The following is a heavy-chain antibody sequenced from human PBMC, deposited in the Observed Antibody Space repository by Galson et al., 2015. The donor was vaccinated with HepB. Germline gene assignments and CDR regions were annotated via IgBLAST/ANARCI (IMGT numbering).Heavy chain of an antibody. CDR2: ISWNSNSI. CDR1: GFAFADYA. Sequence: SLRLSCAASGFAFADYAMHWVRQAPGEGLEWVSGISWNSNSIAYADSVKGRFTISRDNAKNSLYLQMNSLRTEDTALYYCAKDTVGSGVGEFGFWGQGTLVTVSS. CDR3: AKDTVGSGVGEFGF. J-gene: IGHJ4*02. V-gene: IGHV3-9*01. D-gene: IGHD3-10*01.